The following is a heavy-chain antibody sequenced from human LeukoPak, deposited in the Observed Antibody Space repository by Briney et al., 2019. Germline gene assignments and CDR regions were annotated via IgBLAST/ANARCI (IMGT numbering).Heavy chain of an antibody. D-gene: IGHD4-23*01. Sequence: GGSLRLSCAASEFTFSSYSMSWVRQAPGKGLEWVSYISSTASSIYYADSVKGRFTISRDNAKNSLYLQMNSLRAEDTAVYYCARDVTYHGGDWFDPWGQGTLVTVSS. V-gene: IGHV3-48*04. CDR3: ARDVTYHGGDWFDP. J-gene: IGHJ5*02. CDR1: EFTFSSYS. CDR2: ISSTASSI.